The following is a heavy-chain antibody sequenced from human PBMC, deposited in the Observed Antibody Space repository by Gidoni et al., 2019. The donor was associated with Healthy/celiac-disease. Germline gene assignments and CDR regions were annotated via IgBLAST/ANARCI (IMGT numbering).Heavy chain of an antibody. CDR2: GGT. CDR3: AREWRVVVTMAPFDY. J-gene: IGHJ4*02. V-gene: IGHV1-2*02. Sequence: GGTNYAQKFQGRVTMTRDTSISTAYMELSRLRSDDTAVYYCAREWRVVVTMAPFDYWGQGTLVTVSS. D-gene: IGHD3-22*01.